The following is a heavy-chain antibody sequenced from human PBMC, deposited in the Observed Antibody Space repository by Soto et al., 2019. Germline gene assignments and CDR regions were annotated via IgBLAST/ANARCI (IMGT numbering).Heavy chain of an antibody. CDR2: INPNSGGT. D-gene: IGHD3-10*01. Sequence: ASVKISCTSSGYTFTGYYMHWVRQAPGQGLEWMGWINPNSGGTNYAQKFQGRVTMTRDTSISTAYMELSRLRSDDTAVYYCARASWFGASYYFDYWGQGTLVTVS. CDR3: ARASWFGASYYFDY. CDR1: GYTFTGYY. J-gene: IGHJ4*02. V-gene: IGHV1-2*02.